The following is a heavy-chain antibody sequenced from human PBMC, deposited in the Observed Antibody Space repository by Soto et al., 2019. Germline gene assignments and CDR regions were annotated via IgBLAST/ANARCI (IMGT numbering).Heavy chain of an antibody. V-gene: IGHV1-2*02. D-gene: IGHD3-22*01. CDR1: GFTFTGTY. J-gene: IGHJ2*01. Sequence: ASVKVSCKASGFTFTGTYMHWVRQAPGQGLEYMGWVNSINGTASFAQKFQGRVTITTDTSMSTAYMELSSLRSEDTAVYYCARNYYDSSGYYYDWYFDLWGRGTLVTVSS. CDR2: VNSINGTA. CDR3: ARNYYDSSGYYYDWYFDL.